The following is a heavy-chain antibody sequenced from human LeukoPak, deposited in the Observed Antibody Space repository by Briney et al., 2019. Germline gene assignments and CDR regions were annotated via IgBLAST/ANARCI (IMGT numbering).Heavy chain of an antibody. J-gene: IGHJ5*02. Sequence: SVKVSCMASVGTLSSYTISWVRQAPGQGLEWMGGIFPIFGTANYAQKFQGRVTITADESTSTAYMELSSLRSEDTAVYYCAREGYCSGGSCYSRWFDPWGQGTLVTVSS. CDR3: AREGYCSGGSCYSRWFDP. CDR1: VGTLSSYT. D-gene: IGHD2-15*01. CDR2: IFPIFGTA. V-gene: IGHV1-69*01.